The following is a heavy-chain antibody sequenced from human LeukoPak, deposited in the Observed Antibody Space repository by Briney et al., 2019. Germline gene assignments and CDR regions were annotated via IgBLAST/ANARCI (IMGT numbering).Heavy chain of an antibody. CDR1: GGSISSYY. D-gene: IGHD3-10*01. V-gene: IGHV4-59*01. CDR3: AREGYYGSGSYYRLDAFDI. J-gene: IGHJ3*02. Sequence: SETLSLTCTVSGGSISSYYWSWIRQPPGKGLEWIGFIYYSGSTNYNPSLKSRVTISVDTSKNQFSLKLSSVTAADTAVYYCAREGYYGSGSYYRLDAFDIWGQGTMVTVSS. CDR2: IYYSGST.